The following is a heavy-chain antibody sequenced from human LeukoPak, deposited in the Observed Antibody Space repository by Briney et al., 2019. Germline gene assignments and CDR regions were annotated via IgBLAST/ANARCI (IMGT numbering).Heavy chain of an antibody. V-gene: IGHV1-2*02. D-gene: IGHD3-10*01. Sequence: ASVKVSCKASGDTLTGYYLHWVRQAPRQGLEWLGCFDPNTGATHYAQKFQGRVTMTRDASIDTDYLELRSLTSDDTALYYCAGYRVVRGITLSVFDIWGQATVVIVSS. CDR3: AGYRVVRGITLSVFDI. J-gene: IGHJ3*02. CDR2: FDPNTGAT. CDR1: GDTLTGYY.